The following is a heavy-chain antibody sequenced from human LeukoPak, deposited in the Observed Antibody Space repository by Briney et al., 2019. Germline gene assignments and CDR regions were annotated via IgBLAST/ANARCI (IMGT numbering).Heavy chain of an antibody. CDR3: AHWSDEVAFDY. Sequence: SQTLSLTCTVSGGSISSGAYYWSWIRQPPGKGLEWIGEINHSGSTNYNPSLKSRVTISVDTSKNQFSLKLSSVTAADTAVYYCAHWSDEVAFDYWGQGTLVTVSS. J-gene: IGHJ4*02. D-gene: IGHD5-12*01. CDR1: GGSISSGAYY. V-gene: IGHV4-30-2*01. CDR2: INHSGST.